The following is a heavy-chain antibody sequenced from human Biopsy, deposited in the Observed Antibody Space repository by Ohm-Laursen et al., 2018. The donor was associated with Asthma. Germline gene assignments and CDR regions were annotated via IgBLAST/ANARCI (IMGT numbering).Heavy chain of an antibody. CDR3: ARKIAARGGMGV. CDR1: GFTVSTNG. J-gene: IGHJ6*02. Sequence: SLRLFCAASGFTVSTNGMSWVRQPPGKGLEWVSVIYSGGGTYYADSVQGRVTISRDNSKNTLYLQMNSLRAEDTAVYYCARKIAARGGMGVWGQGTTVTVSS. V-gene: IGHV3-53*01. CDR2: IYSGGGT. D-gene: IGHD6-6*01.